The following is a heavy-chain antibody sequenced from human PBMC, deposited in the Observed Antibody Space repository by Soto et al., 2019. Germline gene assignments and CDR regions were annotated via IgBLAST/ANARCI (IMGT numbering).Heavy chain of an antibody. V-gene: IGHV4-39*01. CDR3: ARSMYDFWSGYYFDY. Sequence: SETLCLTCTVSGVSISSSSYYLGWIRQPPGKGLEWIGSIYYSGSTYYNPSLKSRVTISVDTSKNQFSLKLSSVTAADTAVYYCARSMYDFWSGYYFDYWGQGTLVTVYS. D-gene: IGHD3-3*01. CDR1: GVSISSSSYY. CDR2: IYYSGST. J-gene: IGHJ4*02.